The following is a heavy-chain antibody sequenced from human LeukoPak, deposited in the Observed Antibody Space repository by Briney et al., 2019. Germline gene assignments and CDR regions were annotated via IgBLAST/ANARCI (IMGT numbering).Heavy chain of an antibody. CDR1: GGSISSRSFY. V-gene: IGHV4-39*07. CDR2: IYYSGST. D-gene: IGHD3-22*01. J-gene: IGHJ4*02. CDR3: ARGAHIGSGYYQVNLDY. Sequence: SETLSLTCTVSGGSISSRSFYWGWIRQPPGKGLEWIGSIYYSGSTYYNPSLKSRVTISVDTSKNQFSLKLSSVTAADTAVYYCARGAHIGSGYYQVNLDYWGQGTLVTVSS.